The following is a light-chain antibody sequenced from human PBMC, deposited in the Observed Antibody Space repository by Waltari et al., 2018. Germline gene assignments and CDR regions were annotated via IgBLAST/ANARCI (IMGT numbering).Light chain of an antibody. J-gene: IGKJ2*01. V-gene: IGKV1-6*01. Sequence: AIQITQSPSSLSASVGDRVTITCLESQGIRNDLGWYQQKPGKAPKLLIYAASSLQTGVPSRFSGSGSGTDFTLTISSLQPEDFATYYCLQDYNYPYTFGQGTKLEIK. CDR3: LQDYNYPYT. CDR2: AAS. CDR1: QGIRND.